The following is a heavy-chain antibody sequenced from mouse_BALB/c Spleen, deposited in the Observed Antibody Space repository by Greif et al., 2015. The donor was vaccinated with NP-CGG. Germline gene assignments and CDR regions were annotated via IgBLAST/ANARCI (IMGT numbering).Heavy chain of an antibody. CDR3: ARERDYGSYYFDY. J-gene: IGHJ2*01. V-gene: IGHV1S130*01. CDR2: IHPNSGNT. Sequence: QVQLKQSGSVLVRPGASVKLSCKASGYTFTSSWMHWAKQRPGQGLEWIGEIHPNSGNTNYNEKFKGKATLTVDTSSSTAYVDLSSLASEDSAVYYCARERDYGSYYFDYWGQGTTLTVSS. CDR1: GYTFTSSW. D-gene: IGHD1-1*01.